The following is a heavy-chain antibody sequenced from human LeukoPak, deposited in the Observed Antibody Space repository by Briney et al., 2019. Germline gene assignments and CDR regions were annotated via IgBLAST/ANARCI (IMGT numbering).Heavy chain of an antibody. CDR3: ARIFDS. CDR2: IFHNGKT. V-gene: IGHV4-39*07. Sequence: SETLSLTCTVSGGSVSTSDYYWGWIRQTPGKGLEWIGDIFHNGKTNYNPSLKGRVTISIDTSNNQFSLRLPSVTAADTAVYCCARIFDSWGQGTLVTVSS. CDR1: GGSVSTSDYY. J-gene: IGHJ4*02.